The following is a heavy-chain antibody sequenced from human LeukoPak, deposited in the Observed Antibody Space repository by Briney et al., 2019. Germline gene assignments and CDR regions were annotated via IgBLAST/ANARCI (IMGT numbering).Heavy chain of an antibody. V-gene: IGHV3-7*04. CDR3: ARDRGHYFDY. J-gene: IGHJ4*02. Sequence: GGSLRLSCAASGFTFSSYWMSWVRQAPGKGLEWVANTKQDGSENYYVDSVKGRFTISRDSGKNSLYLQMNSLRAEDTAVYYCARDRGHYFDYWGQGTLVTVSS. CDR1: GFTFSSYW. CDR2: TKQDGSEN. D-gene: IGHD2-15*01.